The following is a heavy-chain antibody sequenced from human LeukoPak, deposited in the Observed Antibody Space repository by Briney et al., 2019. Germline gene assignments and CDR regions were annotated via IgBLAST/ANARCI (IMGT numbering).Heavy chain of an antibody. CDR2: INHSGST. CDR1: GGSFSDYY. Sequence: PSETLSLTCAVYGGSFSDYYWSWIRQPPGKGLEWIGEINHSGSTNYNPSLKSRVTISVDTSKNQFSLKLSSVTAADTAVYYCARNGFRFLVAEYFQRWGQGTLVTVSS. D-gene: IGHD2-8*01. CDR3: ARNGFRFLVAEYFQR. J-gene: IGHJ1*01. V-gene: IGHV4-34*01.